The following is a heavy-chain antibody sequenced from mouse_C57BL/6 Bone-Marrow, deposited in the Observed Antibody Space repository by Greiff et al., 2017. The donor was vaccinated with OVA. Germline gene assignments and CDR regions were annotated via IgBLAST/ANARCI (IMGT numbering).Heavy chain of an antibody. Sequence: EVQLQQSGAELVRPGASVKLSCTASGFNIKDDYMHWVKQRPEQGLEWIGWIDPENGDTEYASKFQGKAPITADTSSNTAYMQLSSLTSEDTAVYYCTTATTDYYAMDYWGQGTSVTVSS. V-gene: IGHV14-4*01. J-gene: IGHJ4*01. CDR2: IDPENGDT. CDR1: GFNIKDDY. D-gene: IGHD1-1*01. CDR3: TTATTDYYAMDY.